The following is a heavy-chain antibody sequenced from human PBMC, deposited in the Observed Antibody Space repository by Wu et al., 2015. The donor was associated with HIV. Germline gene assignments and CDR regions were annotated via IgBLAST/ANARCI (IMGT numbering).Heavy chain of an antibody. D-gene: IGHD6-19*01. CDR2: ISAYNGNT. Sequence: QVQLVQSGAEVKKPGASVKVSRKASGYTFTSYGISWVRQAPGQGLEWMGWISAYNGNTNYAQKLQGRVTMTRDTSISTAYMELSRLRSDDTAVYYCARGGGSDWSVGYYFDYWGQGTLVTVSS. CDR3: ARGGGSDWSVGYYFDY. J-gene: IGHJ4*02. CDR1: GYTFTSYG. V-gene: IGHV1-18*01.